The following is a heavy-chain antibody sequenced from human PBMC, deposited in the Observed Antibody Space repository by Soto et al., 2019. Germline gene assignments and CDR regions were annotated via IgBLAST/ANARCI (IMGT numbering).Heavy chain of an antibody. CDR3: TRGLLGGAPSYTFHGMDV. Sequence: EVQLVESGGGLVQPGGSLRLSCAASGFTFSDHYMDWVRQAPGKGLEWVARSRNRVNSHTTEYGASVKGRFTISRDESKSSLYLQMNSLKIEDTAVYYCTRGLLGGAPSYTFHGMDVWGQGTTVTVSS. V-gene: IGHV3-72*01. J-gene: IGHJ6*01. CDR2: SRNRVNSHTT. CDR1: GFTFSDHY. D-gene: IGHD1-26*01.